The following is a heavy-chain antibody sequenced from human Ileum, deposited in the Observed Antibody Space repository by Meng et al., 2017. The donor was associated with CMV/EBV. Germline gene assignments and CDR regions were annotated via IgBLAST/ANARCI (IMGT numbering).Heavy chain of an antibody. J-gene: IGHJ4*02. CDR3: SKDGDKIYGIVTLFDF. Sequence: CSTFASCGSRQVPGKRVEGVSLVSSTGGSRDCADYVEGRFTSSTDNSKNSLYMQINSMRAENTAVYDCSKDGDKIYGIVTLFDFWGQGTLVTVSS. CDR2: VSSTGGSR. V-gene: IGHV3-23*03. D-gene: IGHD3-3*01. CDR1: CSTFA.